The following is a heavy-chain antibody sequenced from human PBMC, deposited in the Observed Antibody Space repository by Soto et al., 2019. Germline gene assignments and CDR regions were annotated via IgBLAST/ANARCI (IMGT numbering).Heavy chain of an antibody. Sequence: PGGSLRLSCAASGFTFSSYGMHWVRQAPGKGLEWVAVISYDGSNKYYADSVKGRFTISRDNSKNTLYLQMNSLRAEDTAVYYCAKDSSGWYLYFDYWGQGTLVTVSS. CDR1: GFTFSSYG. V-gene: IGHV3-30*18. CDR2: ISYDGSNK. D-gene: IGHD6-19*01. CDR3: AKDSSGWYLYFDY. J-gene: IGHJ4*02.